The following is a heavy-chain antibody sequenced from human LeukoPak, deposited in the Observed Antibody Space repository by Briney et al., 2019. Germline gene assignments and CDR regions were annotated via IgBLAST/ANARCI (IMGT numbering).Heavy chain of an antibody. J-gene: IGHJ4*02. Sequence: SETLSLTCTVSGGPISSGSYYWSWIRQPAGKGLEWIGRIYTSGSTNYNPSLKSRVTISVDTSKNQFSLKLSSVTAADTAVYYCAREGRFLEWHNWGQGTLVTVSS. D-gene: IGHD3-3*01. CDR1: GGPISSGSYY. CDR3: AREGRFLEWHN. V-gene: IGHV4-61*02. CDR2: IYTSGST.